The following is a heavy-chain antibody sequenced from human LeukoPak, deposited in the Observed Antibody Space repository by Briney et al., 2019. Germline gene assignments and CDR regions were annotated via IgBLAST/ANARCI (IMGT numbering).Heavy chain of an antibody. CDR2: IYTSGST. J-gene: IGHJ5*02. CDR1: GGSISSYY. CDR3: ARGRLGPARVPNWFDP. D-gene: IGHD3-10*02. Sequence: SETLSLTCTVSGGSISSYYWSWIRQPAGKGLEWIGRIYTSGSTNYNPSLKSRVTISVDTSKNQFSLKLSSVTAADTAVYYCARGRLGPARVPNWFDPWGQGTLVTVSS. V-gene: IGHV4-4*07.